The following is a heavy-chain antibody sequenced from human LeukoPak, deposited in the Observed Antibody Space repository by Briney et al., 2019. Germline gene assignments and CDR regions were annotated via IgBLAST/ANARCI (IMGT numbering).Heavy chain of an antibody. D-gene: IGHD6-19*01. Sequence: ASVKVSCKASGYTFTSYGISWVRQAPGQGLEWMGWISAYNGDTNYAQRLQGRVTMTTDTSTSTAYMELRSLRSDDTAVYYCARGLQENLAWLQAFSAFDIWGQGTMVTVSS. CDR3: ARGLQENLAWLQAFSAFDI. CDR2: ISAYNGDT. V-gene: IGHV1-18*01. J-gene: IGHJ3*02. CDR1: GYTFTSYG.